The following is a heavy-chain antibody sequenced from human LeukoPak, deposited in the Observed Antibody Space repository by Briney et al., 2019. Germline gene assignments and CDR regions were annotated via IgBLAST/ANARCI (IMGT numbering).Heavy chain of an antibody. V-gene: IGHV3-11*06. CDR1: GFTFSDYY. J-gene: IGHJ4*02. D-gene: IGHD3-10*01. CDR3: ARDRDTMVRGVINHFDY. Sequence: GGSLRLSCAASGFTFSDYYMSWIRQTPGRGLEWVSYISSSSSYTNYADSVKGRFTISRDNATNSLYLQMNSLRAEDTAVYYCARDRDTMVRGVINHFDYWGQGTLVTVSS. CDR2: ISSSSSYT.